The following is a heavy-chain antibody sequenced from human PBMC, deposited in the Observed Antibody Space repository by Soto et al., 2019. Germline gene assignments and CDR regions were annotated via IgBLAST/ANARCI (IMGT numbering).Heavy chain of an antibody. D-gene: IGHD3-10*01. CDR3: ARDRTSSEDYGTTDV. CDR2: ISRSGNTI. CDR1: GFTFRNYE. Sequence: EVQLVESVGGLVQPGGSLRLSCASSGFTFRNYEIIWVRQAPGKGLEWVSYISRSGNTIYYADSVKGRFTISRDNAKNSVYLQMNSLRAEDTAVYFCARDRTSSEDYGTTDVWGQGTTVTVSS. J-gene: IGHJ6*02. V-gene: IGHV3-48*03.